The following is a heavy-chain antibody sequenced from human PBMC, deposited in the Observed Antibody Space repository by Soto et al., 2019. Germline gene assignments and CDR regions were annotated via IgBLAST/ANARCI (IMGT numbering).Heavy chain of an antibody. D-gene: IGHD2-8*02. CDR1: VYGLTSYW. Sequence: SKKISCKASVYGLTSYWISWVRQMPGKGLEWMGRIDPSDSYTNYSPSFQGHVTISADKSISTAYLQWSSLKASDTAMYYCARISNWEDSFDIWGQGTMVTVSS. CDR3: ARISNWEDSFDI. J-gene: IGHJ3*02. V-gene: IGHV5-10-1*01. CDR2: IDPSDSYT.